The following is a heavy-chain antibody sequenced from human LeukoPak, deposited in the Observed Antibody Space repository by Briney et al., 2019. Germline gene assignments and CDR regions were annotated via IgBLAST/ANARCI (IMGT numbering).Heavy chain of an antibody. CDR2: INHSGST. J-gene: IGHJ5*02. Sequence: PSETLSLTCAVYGGSFSGYYWSWIRQPPGKGLEWIGEINHSGSTNYNPSLKSRVTISVDTSKNQFSLKLSSVTAADTAVYYCARGLGYCSSTSCWSWSDPWGQGTLVTVSS. CDR1: GGSFSGYY. D-gene: IGHD2-2*01. CDR3: ARGLGYCSSTSCWSWSDP. V-gene: IGHV4-34*01.